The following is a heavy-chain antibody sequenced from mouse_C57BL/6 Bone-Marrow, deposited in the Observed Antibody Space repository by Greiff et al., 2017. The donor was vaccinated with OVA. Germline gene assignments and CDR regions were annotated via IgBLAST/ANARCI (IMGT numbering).Heavy chain of an antibody. CDR2: ISYSGST. J-gene: IGHJ2*01. V-gene: IGHV3-1*01. CDR3: ARGYYDYSFDY. D-gene: IGHD2-4*01. CDR1: GYSITSGYD. Sequence: VQLQQSGPGMVKPSQSLSLTCTVTGYSITSGYDWHWIRHFPGNKLEWMGYISYSGSTNYNPSLKSRISITHDTSKNHFFLKLNSVTTEDTATYYCARGYYDYSFDYWGQGTTLTVSS.